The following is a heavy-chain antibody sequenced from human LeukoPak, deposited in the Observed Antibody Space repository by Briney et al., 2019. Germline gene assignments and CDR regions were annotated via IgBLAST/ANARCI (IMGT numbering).Heavy chain of an antibody. V-gene: IGHV1-3*01. D-gene: IGHD6-19*01. CDR2: INAGNGNT. CDR1: GYTFTSYA. J-gene: IGHJ4*02. Sequence: GASVKVSCKASGYTFTSYAMHWVRQAPGQRLEWMGWINAGNGNTKYSQKFQGRVTITRDTSASTAYMELSSLRSEDTAVYYCASASGYSSGWFSLDYWGQGTLVTVSS. CDR3: ASASGYSSGWFSLDY.